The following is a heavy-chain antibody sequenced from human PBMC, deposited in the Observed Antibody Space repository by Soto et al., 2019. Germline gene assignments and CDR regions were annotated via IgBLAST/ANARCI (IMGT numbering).Heavy chain of an antibody. J-gene: IGHJ4*02. CDR1: GGSISSGDYY. D-gene: IGHD4-17*01. V-gene: IGHV4-30-4*01. CDR2: IYYSGST. Sequence: PSETLSLTCTVSGGSISSGDYYWSWIRQPPGKGLEWIGYIYYSGSTYYNPSLKSRVTISVDTSKNQFSLKLSSVTAADTAVYYCARAATGASLPYYFAYWGQGTLVTVSS. CDR3: ARAATGASLPYYFAY.